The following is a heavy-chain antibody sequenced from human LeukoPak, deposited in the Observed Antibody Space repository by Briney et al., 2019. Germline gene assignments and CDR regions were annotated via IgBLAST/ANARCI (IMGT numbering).Heavy chain of an antibody. Sequence: ASVKVSCKASGYTFTGYYMHWVRQAPGQELEWMGWINPNSGGTNYAQKFQGWVTMTRDTSISTAYMELSRLRSDDTAVYYCARGTLRLGEFAVTYYFDYWGQGTLVTVSS. D-gene: IGHD3-16*01. V-gene: IGHV1-2*04. CDR3: ARGTLRLGEFAVTYYFDY. CDR2: INPNSGGT. J-gene: IGHJ4*02. CDR1: GYTFTGYY.